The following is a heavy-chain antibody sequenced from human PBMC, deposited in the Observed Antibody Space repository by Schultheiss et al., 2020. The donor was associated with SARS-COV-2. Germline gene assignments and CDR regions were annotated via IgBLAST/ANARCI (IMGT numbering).Heavy chain of an antibody. CDR1: GFTFNSYW. CDR3: ARVLLGAEANDH. D-gene: IGHD6-13*01. V-gene: IGHV3-74*01. Sequence: GGSLRLSCAASGFTFNSYWMHWVRQAPGKGLVWVSRINSDGSSTTYADSVKGRFTMSRDNAKNTLYLQMNSLRAEDTAVYYCARVLLGAEANDHWGQGTRVTVSS. CDR2: INSDGSST. J-gene: IGHJ5*02.